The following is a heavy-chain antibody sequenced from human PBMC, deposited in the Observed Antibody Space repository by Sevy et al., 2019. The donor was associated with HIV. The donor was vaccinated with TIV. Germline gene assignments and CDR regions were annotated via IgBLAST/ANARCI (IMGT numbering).Heavy chain of an antibody. Sequence: SETLSLTCTVSGGSIGSYYWSWIRQPAGKGLEWIGRIYISGSTNYNPSLKSRVTMSGDTSMNQFSLQLTSVTAADTAVYFLSGAPRLLGGDYFDFWGQGTLVTVSS. CDR2: IYISGST. CDR1: GGSIGSYY. CDR3: SGAPRLLGGDYFDF. D-gene: IGHD7-27*01. V-gene: IGHV4-4*07. J-gene: IGHJ4*02.